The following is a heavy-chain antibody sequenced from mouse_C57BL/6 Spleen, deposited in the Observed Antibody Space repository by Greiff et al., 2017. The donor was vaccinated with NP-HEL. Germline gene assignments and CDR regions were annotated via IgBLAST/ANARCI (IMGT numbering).Heavy chain of an antibody. V-gene: IGHV1-82*01. Sequence: VKLVESGGDLVKPGASVKISCKASGYAFSSSWLNWVKQRPGKGLEWIGRIYPGDGDTNYNGKFKGKATLTADKSSSTAYMQLSSLTSEDSAVYFCASHYGTYWYFDVWGTGTTVTVSS. CDR2: IYPGDGDT. CDR3: ASHYGTYWYFDV. J-gene: IGHJ1*03. CDR1: GYAFSSSW. D-gene: IGHD1-1*01.